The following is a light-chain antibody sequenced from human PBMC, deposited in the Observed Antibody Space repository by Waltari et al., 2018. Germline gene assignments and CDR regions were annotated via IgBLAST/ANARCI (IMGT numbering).Light chain of an antibody. CDR1: QSVLYSSNNKNY. V-gene: IGKV4-1*01. Sequence: DIVMTQSPDSLAVSLGERATINCNSSQSVLYSSNNKNYLALYQQKPGQPPKLLICWASIRESGVPDRFSGSGSGTDFTLTISSLQAEDVAVYYCQQYYSTPPTFGQGTKVEIK. J-gene: IGKJ1*01. CDR3: QQYYSTPPT. CDR2: WAS.